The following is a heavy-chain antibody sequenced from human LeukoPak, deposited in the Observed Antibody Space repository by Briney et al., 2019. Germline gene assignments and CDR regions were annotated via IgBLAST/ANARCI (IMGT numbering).Heavy chain of an antibody. CDR1: GFTFTNYW. J-gene: IGHJ4*02. CDR3: ARGGTYSNQFYFDH. D-gene: IGHD1-26*01. Sequence: GGSLRLSCAASGFTFTNYWVHWVRQAPGKGLVWVSRSNSDASSTAYADSVQGRLTISRDNAKNMLYLQMNSLRAEDTAVYYCARGGTYSNQFYFDHWGRGTLVPVSS. V-gene: IGHV3-74*01. CDR2: SNSDASST.